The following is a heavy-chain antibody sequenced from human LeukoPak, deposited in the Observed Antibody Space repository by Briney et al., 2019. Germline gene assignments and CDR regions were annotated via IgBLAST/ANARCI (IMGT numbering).Heavy chain of an antibody. J-gene: IGHJ4*02. CDR2: IKQDGSEK. CDR1: GFTLSSYW. CDR3: VRDAGWSDLDY. D-gene: IGHD2-15*01. Sequence: GGSLRLSCAASGFTLSSYWMTWVRQAPGKGLEWVAHIKQDGSEKYYVDSVKGRFTISRDNAKNSLYLQMNSLRVEDTGMYYCVRDAGWSDLDYWGQGTLVTVSS. V-gene: IGHV3-7*04.